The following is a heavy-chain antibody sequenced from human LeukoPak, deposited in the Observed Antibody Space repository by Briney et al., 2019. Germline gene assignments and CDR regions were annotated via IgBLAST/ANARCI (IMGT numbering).Heavy chain of an antibody. Sequence: GGSLRLSCAASRFTLARYWVHWVRQAPGKGLVWVARINEDGKIRDYADSVKGRFTISRDNGKDTVYLQMNSLRVEDTAVYYCAADFGGRDDYRGQGTLVTVSS. CDR1: RFTLARYW. V-gene: IGHV3-74*01. D-gene: IGHD2/OR15-2a*01. CDR2: INEDGKIR. J-gene: IGHJ4*02. CDR3: AADFGGRDDY.